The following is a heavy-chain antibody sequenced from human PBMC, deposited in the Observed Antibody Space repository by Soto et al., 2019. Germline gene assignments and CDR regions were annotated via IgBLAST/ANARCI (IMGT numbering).Heavy chain of an antibody. J-gene: IGHJ4*02. CDR3: ARERSSGWYVDY. CDR1: GYTFTSYD. D-gene: IGHD6-19*01. CDR2: LDPNSGNT. Sequence: QVQLVQSGAEVKKPGASVKVSCKASGYTFTSYDINWVRQATGQGLEWMGCLDPNSGNTGYAQQFQGRGTMTRNTSISTAYMALSSLRSADTAVYYCARERSSGWYVDYWGQGALVTVSS. V-gene: IGHV1-8*01.